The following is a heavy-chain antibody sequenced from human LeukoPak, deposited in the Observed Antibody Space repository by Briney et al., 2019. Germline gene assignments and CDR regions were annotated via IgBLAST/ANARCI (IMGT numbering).Heavy chain of an antibody. CDR2: IYTSGST. CDR3: ARALGYGDEEWFDP. V-gene: IGHV4-4*07. Sequence: SETLSLTCTVSGSSISSYYWSWIRQPAGKGLEWIGRIYTSGSTNYNPSLKSRATMSVDTSKNQFSLKLSSVTAADTAVYYCARALGYGDEEWFDPWGQGTLVTVSS. CDR1: GSSISSYY. D-gene: IGHD4-17*01. J-gene: IGHJ5*02.